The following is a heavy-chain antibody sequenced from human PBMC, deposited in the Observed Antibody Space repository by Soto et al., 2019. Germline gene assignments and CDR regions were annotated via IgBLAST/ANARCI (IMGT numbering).Heavy chain of an antibody. CDR2: IKQDGSEK. Sequence: TGGSLRLSCEASGLVFSSFWMSWVRQAPGKGLEWVAYIKQDGSEKYYVDSVKGRFTISRGNPKSSLYLQMNNLRAEDTAVYYCARGHKGLEVWGQGTTVTVSS. J-gene: IGHJ6*02. CDR1: GLVFSSFW. V-gene: IGHV3-7*01. CDR3: ARGHKGLEV.